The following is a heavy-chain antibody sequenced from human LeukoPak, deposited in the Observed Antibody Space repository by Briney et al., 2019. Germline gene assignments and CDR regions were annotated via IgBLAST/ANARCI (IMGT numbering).Heavy chain of an antibody. D-gene: IGHD3-10*01. Sequence: GGSLRLSCAVSGITLSNYGMSWVRQAPGKGLEWVAGISDRGRRTNYADSVKGRFTISTDHPKNTLYLQMNSVRAEDTAVYFCAKRGVMIRVILVGFHKEAYYFDSWGQGALVTVSS. J-gene: IGHJ4*02. CDR1: GITLSNYG. CDR3: AKRGVMIRVILVGFHKEAYYFDS. CDR2: ISDRGRRT. V-gene: IGHV3-23*01.